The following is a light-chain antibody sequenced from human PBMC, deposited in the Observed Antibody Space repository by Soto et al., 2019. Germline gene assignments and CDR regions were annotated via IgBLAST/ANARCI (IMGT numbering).Light chain of an antibody. CDR3: SSYTSSSTLEV. V-gene: IGLV2-14*01. CDR1: SSDVGGYNY. CDR2: DVS. J-gene: IGLJ1*01. Sequence: QSALTQPASVSGSPGQSITISCTGTSSDVGGYNYVSWYQQHQGKAPKLMIYDVSNRPSGVSNRFSGSKSGNTASLTISGLLAEDEADYYCSSYTSSSTLEVFGTGTKLTVL.